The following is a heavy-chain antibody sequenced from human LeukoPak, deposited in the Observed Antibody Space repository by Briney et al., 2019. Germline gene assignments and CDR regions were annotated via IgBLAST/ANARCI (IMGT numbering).Heavy chain of an antibody. CDR1: GFTFSSYA. J-gene: IGHJ4*02. D-gene: IGHD3-10*01. CDR2: ISGSGGST. Sequence: GGSLRLSCAASGFTFSSYAMSWVRQAPGKGLEWVSAISGSGGSTYYADSVKGRFTISRDDSKNTLYLQMNSLRAEDTAVYYCAKVGDYYGSGSPFDYWGQGTLVTVSS. CDR3: AKVGDYYGSGSPFDY. V-gene: IGHV3-23*01.